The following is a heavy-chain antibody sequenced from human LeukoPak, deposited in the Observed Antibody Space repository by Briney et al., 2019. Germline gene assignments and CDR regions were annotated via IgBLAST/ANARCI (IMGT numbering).Heavy chain of an antibody. CDR3: ARVPFSGSYGDY. D-gene: IGHD1-26*01. V-gene: IGHV1-2*02. CDR2: INPNSGGT. J-gene: IGHJ4*02. CDR1: GYTFTGYY. Sequence: ASVKVSCKASGYTFTGYYMHWVRQAPGQGLEWMGWINPNSGGTSYAQKFQGRVTMTRDTSISTAYMELSRLRSDDTAVYYCARVPFSGSYGDYWGQGTLVTVSS.